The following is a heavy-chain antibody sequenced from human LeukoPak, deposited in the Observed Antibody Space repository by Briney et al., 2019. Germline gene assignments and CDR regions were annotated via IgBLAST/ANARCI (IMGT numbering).Heavy chain of an antibody. Sequence: GASVKVSCKASGGTFSSYAISWVRQAPGQGLEWMGGIIPIFGTANYAQKFQGRVTITADESTSTAYMELSSLRSEDTAVYYCAKDSYDFWSAYSPGNWFDPWGQGTLVTVSS. CDR1: GGTFSSYA. V-gene: IGHV1-69*13. CDR2: IIPIFGTA. CDR3: AKDSYDFWSAYSPGNWFDP. D-gene: IGHD3-3*01. J-gene: IGHJ5*02.